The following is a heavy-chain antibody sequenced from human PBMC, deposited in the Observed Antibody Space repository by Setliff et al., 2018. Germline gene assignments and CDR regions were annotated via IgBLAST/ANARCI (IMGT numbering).Heavy chain of an antibody. CDR3: ARMTGFFYVDA. CDR1: GGSISSSSYY. J-gene: IGHJ6*03. V-gene: IGHV4-61*05. D-gene: IGHD3-3*01. CDR2: VYYSGTT. Sequence: PSETLSLTCTVSGGSISSSSYYWGWIRQPPGKGLEFIGYVYYSGTTNYDPSLKSRVTISLDTSKNQFSLRLASVTAADTAVYYCARMTGFFYVDAWGNGTTVTVSS.